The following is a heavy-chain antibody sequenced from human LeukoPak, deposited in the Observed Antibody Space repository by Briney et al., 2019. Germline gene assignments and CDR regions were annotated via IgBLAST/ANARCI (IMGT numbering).Heavy chain of an antibody. D-gene: IGHD1-26*01. V-gene: IGHV3-23*01. CDR3: AKGRSGNYRCRYFDY. CDR2: LCVRDGST. Sequence: AGALRFSGAASGFTFSSYAMSWVGQGPGKGLEGVSVLCVRDGSTDYAASVKGLFNSSRDNSKSTLYVQMNRMRDEDTAVYYCAKGRSGNYRCRYFDYWGQGTLVTVSS. J-gene: IGHJ4*02. CDR1: GFTFSSYA.